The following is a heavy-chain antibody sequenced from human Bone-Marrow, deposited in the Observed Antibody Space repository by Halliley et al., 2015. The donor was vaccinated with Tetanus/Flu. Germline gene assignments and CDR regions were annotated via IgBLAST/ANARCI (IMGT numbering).Heavy chain of an antibody. Sequence: SLRLSYAASGFSFDDYAMHWVRQVPGKGLEWVSGISWNSGSVGYADSVKGRFTISRDNGENSLYLQMNSLRTEDTAFYYCAKGPGGDYGSGSYIDYWGQGTLVTVSS. J-gene: IGHJ4*02. CDR1: GFSFDDYA. CDR3: AKGPGGDYGSGSYIDY. CDR2: ISWNSGSV. D-gene: IGHD3-10*01. V-gene: IGHV3-9*01.